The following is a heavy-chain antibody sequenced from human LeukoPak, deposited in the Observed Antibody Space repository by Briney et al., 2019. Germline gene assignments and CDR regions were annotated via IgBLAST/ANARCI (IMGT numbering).Heavy chain of an antibody. V-gene: IGHV3-30*18. CDR2: ISYDGSNK. D-gene: IGHD6-19*01. CDR1: GFTFSSYG. Sequence: GGSLRLSCAASGFTFSSYGMHWVRQAPGKGLEWVAVISYDGSNKYYADSVKGRFTISRDNSKNTLYLQMNSLRAEDTAVYYCAKHRGIAVAGHFDYWGQGTLVTVSS. J-gene: IGHJ4*02. CDR3: AKHRGIAVAGHFDY.